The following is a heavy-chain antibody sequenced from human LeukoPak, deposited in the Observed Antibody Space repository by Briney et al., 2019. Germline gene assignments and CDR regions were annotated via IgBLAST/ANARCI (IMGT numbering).Heavy chain of an antibody. V-gene: IGHV3-7*03. Sequence: GGSLRLSCAASGFTFSSYWMSWVRQAPGRGLEWVANIKQDGSEKYYVDSVKGRFTISRDNAKNSLYLQMNSLRAEDTAVYYCARISLDNWNYDPWFDPWGQGTLVTVSS. D-gene: IGHD1-7*01. J-gene: IGHJ5*02. CDR2: IKQDGSEK. CDR1: GFTFSSYW. CDR3: ARISLDNWNYDPWFDP.